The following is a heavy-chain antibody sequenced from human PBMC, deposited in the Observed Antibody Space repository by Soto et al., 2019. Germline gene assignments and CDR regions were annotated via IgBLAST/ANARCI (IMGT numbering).Heavy chain of an antibody. CDR3: ARDPYYYGSGSYSLDY. CDR2: IYYSGST. CDR1: GGSVSSGSYY. Sequence: PSETLSLTCTVSGGSVSSGSYYWSWIRQPPGKGLEWIGYIYYSGSTNYNPSLKSRVTISVDTSKNQFSLKLSSVTAADTAVYYCARDPYYYGSGSYSLDYWGQGTLVTVSS. V-gene: IGHV4-61*01. D-gene: IGHD3-10*01. J-gene: IGHJ4*01.